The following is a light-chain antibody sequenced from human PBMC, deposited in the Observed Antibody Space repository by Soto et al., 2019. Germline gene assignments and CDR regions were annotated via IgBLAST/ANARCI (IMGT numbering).Light chain of an antibody. V-gene: IGKV3-20*01. CDR1: QSVSSTY. CDR3: QQYHRSSIT. J-gene: IGKJ5*01. CDR2: GAS. Sequence: EIVLTQSPGTLSLSPGERATLSCRASQSVSSTYLAWYQQRPGQAPRLLIYGASSRATGIPDRFSGSGSGTDFTLAINSLQPDDFATYYCQQYHRSSITFGQGTRLEI.